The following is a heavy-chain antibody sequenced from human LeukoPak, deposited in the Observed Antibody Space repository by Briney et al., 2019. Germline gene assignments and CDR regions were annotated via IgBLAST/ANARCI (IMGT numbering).Heavy chain of an antibody. CDR2: IYSSGST. J-gene: IGHJ6*02. CDR3: ARVDEGGYYYYGMDV. D-gene: IGHD3-16*01. Sequence: PSETLSLTCTVSGGSISSDYWSWIRQPPGKGLEWIGYIYSSGSTNYNPSLKSRVTISVDTSKNQFSLKLSSVTAADTAVYYCARVDEGGYYYYGMDVWGQGTTVTVSS. V-gene: IGHV4-59*01. CDR1: GGSISSDY.